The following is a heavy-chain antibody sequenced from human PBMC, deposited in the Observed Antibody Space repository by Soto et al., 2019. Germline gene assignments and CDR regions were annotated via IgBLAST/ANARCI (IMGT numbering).Heavy chain of an antibody. J-gene: IGHJ4*02. V-gene: IGHV3-23*01. CDR3: AKRGRGAVAFDY. Sequence: GGSLRLSCAASGFTFISYAMSWVRQAPGKGLEWVSTISGSSGSTYYADSVRGRFTISRDNSKNTLYLQMNGLRAEDTAVYYCAKRGRGAVAFDYWGQGTLVTVSS. CDR2: ISGSSGST. CDR1: GFTFISYA. D-gene: IGHD6-19*01.